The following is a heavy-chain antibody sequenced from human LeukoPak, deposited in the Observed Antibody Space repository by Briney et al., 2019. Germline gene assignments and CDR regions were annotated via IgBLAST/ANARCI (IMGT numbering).Heavy chain of an antibody. CDR1: GFTFDDYA. CDR3: AKGQAYYYMDL. CDR2: ISWNSGSI. V-gene: IGHV3-9*01. Sequence: TGGSLRLSCAASGFTFDDYAMHWVRQAPGKGLEWVSGISWNSGSIGYADSVKGRFTISRDNAKNSLYLQMNSLRAEDTALYYCAKGQAYYYMDLWGKGTTVTVSS. J-gene: IGHJ6*03.